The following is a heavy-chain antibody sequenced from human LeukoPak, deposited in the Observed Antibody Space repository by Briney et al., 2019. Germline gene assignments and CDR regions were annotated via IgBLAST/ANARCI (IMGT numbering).Heavy chain of an antibody. CDR3: ARVSYDSSGYYGEDYFDY. CDR1: GYTFTSYA. Sequence: ASVKVSCKASGYTFTSYAMHWVRQAPGQRLEWMGWINAGNGNTKYSQKFQGRVTITRDTSASTAYMELSSLRPEDTAVYYCARVSYDSSGYYGEDYFDYWGQGTLVTVSS. D-gene: IGHD3-22*01. CDR2: INAGNGNT. V-gene: IGHV1-3*01. J-gene: IGHJ4*02.